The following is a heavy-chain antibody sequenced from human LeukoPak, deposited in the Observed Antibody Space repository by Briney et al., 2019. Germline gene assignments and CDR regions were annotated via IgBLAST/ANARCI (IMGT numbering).Heavy chain of an antibody. CDR3: ARDSH. CDR2: IKQDGSEK. CDR1: GFTFSNSW. V-gene: IGHV3-7*05. Sequence: PGGSLTLSCAASGFTFSNSWMSWIRQAPGQGLEWVANIKQDGSEKYYVDSVKGRFTISRDNARNSLYLQMNSLRAEDTAVYYCARDSHWGRGTLVTVSS. J-gene: IGHJ4*02.